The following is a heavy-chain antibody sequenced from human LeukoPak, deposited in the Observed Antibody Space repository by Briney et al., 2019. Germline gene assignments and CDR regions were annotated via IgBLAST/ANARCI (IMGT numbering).Heavy chain of an antibody. CDR3: VRGPPNWGFDY. D-gene: IGHD7-27*01. J-gene: IGHJ4*02. CDR1: GYTFTNYD. V-gene: IGHV1-8*01. Sequence: ASVKVSCKASGYTFTNYDINWVRQATGQGLEWMGWMGSNRGDTGYAQKFQDRVTMTRDTFISTAYMELNNVRSEDTAVYYCVRGPPNWGFDYWGQGTLVTVSS. CDR2: MGSNRGDT.